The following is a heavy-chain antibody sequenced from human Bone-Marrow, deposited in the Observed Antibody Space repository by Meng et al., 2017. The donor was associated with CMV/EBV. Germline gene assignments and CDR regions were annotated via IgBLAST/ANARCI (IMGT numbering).Heavy chain of an antibody. Sequence: GESLKISCAASGFTFSSYSMNWVRQAPGKGLEWVSYISSSSSTIYYADSVKGRFTISRDNAKNSLYLQVNSLRAEDTAVYYCARGFSKDYWGQGTLVTVSS. CDR1: GFTFSSYS. CDR2: ISSSSSTI. D-gene: IGHD2-2*01. V-gene: IGHV3-48*04. J-gene: IGHJ4*02. CDR3: ARGFSKDY.